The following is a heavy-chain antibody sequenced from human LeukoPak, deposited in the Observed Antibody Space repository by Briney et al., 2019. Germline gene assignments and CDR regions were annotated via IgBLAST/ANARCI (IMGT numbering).Heavy chain of an antibody. J-gene: IGHJ3*02. CDR1: GFTFSSYS. V-gene: IGHV3-21*01. CDR2: ISSSSSYI. D-gene: IGHD6-13*01. CDR3: ARDGYSSSWRYAFDI. Sequence: GGSLRLSCAASGFTFSSYSMNWVRQAPGKGLEWVSSISSSSSYIYYADSVKGRFTISRDNAKNSLYLQMNSLRAEDTAVYYCARDGYSSSWRYAFDIWGQGTMVTASS.